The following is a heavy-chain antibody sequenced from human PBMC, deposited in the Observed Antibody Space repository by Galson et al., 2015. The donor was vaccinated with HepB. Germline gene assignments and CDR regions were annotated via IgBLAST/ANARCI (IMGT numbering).Heavy chain of an antibody. CDR1: GFTFSSHW. V-gene: IGHV3-7*01. CDR3: ARDGVTTPYSSSSRDV. CDR2: IKPDGSGA. J-gene: IGHJ6*02. D-gene: IGHD2-15*01. Sequence: SLRLSCATSGFTFSSHWMRWVRQAPGKGLEWVASIKPDGSGAHYVDSVKGRFTISRDNAKNSVDLQMSSLRAEDTAVYYCARDGVTTPYSSSSRDVGGQGTPFTVYS.